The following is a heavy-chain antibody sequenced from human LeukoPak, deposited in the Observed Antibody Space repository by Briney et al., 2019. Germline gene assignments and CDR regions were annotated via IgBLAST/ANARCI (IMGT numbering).Heavy chain of an antibody. D-gene: IGHD4-17*01. J-gene: IGHJ4*02. CDR2: LYYSGRT. Sequence: SETLSLTCTVYGGSVSSGNYYWSWIRQPPGQGLEWIGNLYYSGRTSYNPYLKRRVTISVDTSKNQFSLKLSSVTAADTAVYYCAREGPTGAATVTTSGSGYWGQGTLVTVSS. CDR1: GGSVSSGNYY. V-gene: IGHV4-61*01. CDR3: AREGPTGAATVTTSGSGY.